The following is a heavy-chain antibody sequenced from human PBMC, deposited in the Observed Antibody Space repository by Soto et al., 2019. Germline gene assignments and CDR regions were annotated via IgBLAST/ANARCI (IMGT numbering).Heavy chain of an antibody. CDR3: ARGPDRYYYDSSGYEYFQH. V-gene: IGHV4-31*03. CDR2: IYYSGST. J-gene: IGHJ1*01. D-gene: IGHD3-22*01. Sequence: SETLSLTCTVSGGSISSGGYYWSWIRQHPGKGLEWIGYIYYSGSTYYNPSLKSRVTISVDTSKNQFSLKLSSVTAADTAVYYCARGPDRYYYDSSGYEYFQHWGQGTLVTVSS. CDR1: GGSISSGGYY.